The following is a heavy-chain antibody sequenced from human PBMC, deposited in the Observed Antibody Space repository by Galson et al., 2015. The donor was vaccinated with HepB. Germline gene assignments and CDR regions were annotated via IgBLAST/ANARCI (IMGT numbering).Heavy chain of an antibody. J-gene: IGHJ4*02. CDR2: FSYSGNN. CDR1: GASITTSY. CDR3: AKDTYNWVGLGY. Sequence: ETLSLTCTVSGASITTSYWSWVRQPPGKGLEWIGHFSYSGNNKYNPSLERRVTMLADTSKNQLSLKLSSVTAADTAVYYCAKDTYNWVGLGYWGQGTLVTVSS. V-gene: IGHV4-59*01. D-gene: IGHD1-1*01.